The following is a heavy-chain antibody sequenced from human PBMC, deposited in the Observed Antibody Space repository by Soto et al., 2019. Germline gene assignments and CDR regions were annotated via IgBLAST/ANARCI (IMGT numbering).Heavy chain of an antibody. V-gene: IGHV4-30-2*03. Sequence: PSETLSLTCAVSGGSISSGGYSWSWIRQPPGKGLEWIGSIYYSGSTYYNPSLKSRVTISVDTSKNQFSLKLSSVTAADTAVYYCASLPATSDFDYWGQGTLVTVS. J-gene: IGHJ4*02. CDR1: GGSISSGGYS. CDR3: ASLPATSDFDY. D-gene: IGHD2-2*01. CDR2: IYYSGST.